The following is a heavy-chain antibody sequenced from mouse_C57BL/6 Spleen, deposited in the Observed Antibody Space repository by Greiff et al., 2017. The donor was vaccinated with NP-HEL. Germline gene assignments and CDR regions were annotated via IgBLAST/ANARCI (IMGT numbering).Heavy chain of an antibody. V-gene: IGHV5-4*01. D-gene: IGHD1-1*01. CDR3: AREDYGSTRWYFDV. J-gene: IGHJ1*03. Sequence: EVKLMESGGGLVKPGGSLKLSCAASGFTFSSYAMSWVRQTPEKRLEWVATISDGGSYTYYPDNVKGRFTISRDNAKNNLYLQMSHLKSEDTAMYYCAREDYGSTRWYFDVWGTGTTVTVSS. CDR2: ISDGGSYT. CDR1: GFTFSSYA.